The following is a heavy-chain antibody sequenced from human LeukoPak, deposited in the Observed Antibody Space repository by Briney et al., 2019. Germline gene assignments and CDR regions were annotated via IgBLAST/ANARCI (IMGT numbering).Heavy chain of an antibody. Sequence: GASLRLSCAASGFTLSNYAMSWVRQAPGKGLEWVSAITGSAGTKWYADSVKGHFTISRDNSKNTLYLQTNSLGVDDTAVYYCAKWGDDDGLTGYYDSDCWGQGTLVTVSS. CDR2: ITGSAGTK. D-gene: IGHD3-9*01. V-gene: IGHV3-23*01. CDR1: GFTLSNYA. CDR3: AKWGDDDGLTGYYDSDC. J-gene: IGHJ4*02.